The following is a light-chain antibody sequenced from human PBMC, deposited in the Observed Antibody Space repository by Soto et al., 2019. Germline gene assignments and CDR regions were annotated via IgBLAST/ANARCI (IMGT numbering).Light chain of an antibody. V-gene: IGKV3-15*01. Sequence: EIALARCPSTLTQSPGERATLASRASQSVSSYLAWYQQKPGQAPRLLIYGASSRATGIPARFSGSGSGTEFTLTISSLQSEDFAVYYCQQYNRWALTFGGGTRVEIK. J-gene: IGKJ5*01. CDR3: QQYNRWALT. CDR1: QSVSSY. CDR2: GAS.